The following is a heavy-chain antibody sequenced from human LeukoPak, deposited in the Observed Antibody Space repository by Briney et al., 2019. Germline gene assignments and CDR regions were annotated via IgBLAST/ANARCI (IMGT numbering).Heavy chain of an antibody. J-gene: IGHJ4*02. V-gene: IGHV1-69*13. CDR2: IIPILGTA. CDR3: ARALVARGYSYGFDFDY. Sequence: VASVKVSCKASGGTFSSYAISWVRQAPGQGLEWMGGIIPILGTANYAQKFQGRVTITADESTSTAYMELSSLRSEDTAVYYCARALVARGYSYGFDFDYWGQGTLVTVSS. D-gene: IGHD5-18*01. CDR1: GGTFSSYA.